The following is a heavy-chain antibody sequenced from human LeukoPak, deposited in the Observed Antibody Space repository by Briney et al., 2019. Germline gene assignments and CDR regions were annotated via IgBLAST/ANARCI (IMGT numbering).Heavy chain of an antibody. CDR2: IYTSGTT. V-gene: IGHV4-61*02. CDR1: GGSINSGSYC. D-gene: IGHD3-16*02. Sequence: SETLSLTCSVSGGSINSGSYCWSWIRQPAGKGLEWIGRIYTSGTTNYNPSLRSRVTISLDTSKKQFPLKLSSVTAADTAVYYCARSVYDYVWGSYRSSWFDPWGQGTLVTVSS. J-gene: IGHJ5*02. CDR3: ARSVYDYVWGSYRSSWFDP.